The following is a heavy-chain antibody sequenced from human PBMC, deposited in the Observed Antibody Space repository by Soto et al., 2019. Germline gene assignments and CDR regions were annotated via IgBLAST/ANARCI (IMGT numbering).Heavy chain of an antibody. V-gene: IGHV1-69*13. Sequence: SVKVSCKASGGTFSSYAISWVRQAPGQGLEWMGGIIPIFGTANYAQKFQGRVTITADESTSTAYMELSSLRSEDTAVYYCASVVDTAMAQPSFWGQGTLVTVSS. CDR2: IIPIFGTA. D-gene: IGHD5-18*01. CDR3: ASVVDTAMAQPSF. CDR1: GGTFSSYA. J-gene: IGHJ4*02.